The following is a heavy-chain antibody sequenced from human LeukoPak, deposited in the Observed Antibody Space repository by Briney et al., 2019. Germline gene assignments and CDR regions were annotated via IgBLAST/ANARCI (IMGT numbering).Heavy chain of an antibody. D-gene: IGHD7-27*01. V-gene: IGHV4-4*07. CDR3: ARDTGGTGDQNAFDI. Sequence: SESLSPTCTVSGGSISSYYWSWIRQPAGKVLESIGRNYTSGSTNYNPSLKSRVTMSVDTSKNQFSLQLSSVTAADTAVYYCARDTGGTGDQNAFDIWGQGTMVTVSS. CDR2: NYTSGST. CDR1: GGSISSYY. J-gene: IGHJ3*02.